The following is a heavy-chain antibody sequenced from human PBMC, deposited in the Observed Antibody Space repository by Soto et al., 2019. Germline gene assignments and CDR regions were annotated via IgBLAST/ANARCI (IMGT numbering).Heavy chain of an antibody. D-gene: IGHD2-2*01. J-gene: IGHJ4*02. Sequence: LSLTCTVSGGSISSYYWSWIREPPGKGLEWIGYIYYSGITKYSPSLKSRVTLSVDTSKNQFSLNLSSVTAADTAVYYCVRYCSTTKCPFDYWGQGTLVTVSS. V-gene: IGHV4-59*08. CDR3: VRYCSTTKCPFDY. CDR1: GGSISSYY. CDR2: IYYSGIT.